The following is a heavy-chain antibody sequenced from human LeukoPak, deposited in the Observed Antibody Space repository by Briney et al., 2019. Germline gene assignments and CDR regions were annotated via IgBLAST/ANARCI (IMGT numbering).Heavy chain of an antibody. CDR2: IYYSGST. D-gene: IGHD3-10*01. CDR3: VRLVLWFGELLYQYFDY. J-gene: IGHJ4*02. Sequence: PSETLSLTCTVSGGSISSSSYYWGWIRQPPGKGLEWIGSIYYSGSTYYNPSLKSRVTISVDTSKNQFSLKLSSVTAADTAVYYCVRLVLWFGELLYQYFDYWGQGTLVTVSS. V-gene: IGHV4-39*01. CDR1: GGSISSSSYY.